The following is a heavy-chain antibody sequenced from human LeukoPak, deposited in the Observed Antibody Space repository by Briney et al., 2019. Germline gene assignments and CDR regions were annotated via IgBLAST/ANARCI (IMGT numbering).Heavy chain of an antibody. CDR2: IRSNSDGGTI. D-gene: IGHD3-22*01. CDR3: ATDFYDST. Sequence: PGGSLRLSCATSGFAFSNAWMNWVRQAPGKGLEWVGRIRSNSDGGTIDYAAPVKGRFTLSRDDSKTTLYLQMNSLQTEDTAVYYCATDFYDSTWGQGTLVTVSS. J-gene: IGHJ5*02. V-gene: IGHV3-15*07. CDR1: GFAFSNAW.